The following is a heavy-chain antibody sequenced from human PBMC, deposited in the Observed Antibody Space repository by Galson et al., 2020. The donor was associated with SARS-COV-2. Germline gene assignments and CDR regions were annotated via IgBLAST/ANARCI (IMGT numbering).Heavy chain of an antibody. CDR3: ARAGIVLNTYCGGDCYLIDY. Sequence: ASVKVSCKASGYTFTSYGISWVRQAPGQGLEWMGWISAYNGNTNYAQKLQGRVTMTTDTSTSTAYMELRSLRSDDTAVYYCARAGIVLNTYCGGDCYLIDYWGQGTLVTVSS. CDR2: ISAYNGNT. J-gene: IGHJ4*02. CDR1: GYTFTSYG. V-gene: IGHV1-18*04. D-gene: IGHD2-21*02.